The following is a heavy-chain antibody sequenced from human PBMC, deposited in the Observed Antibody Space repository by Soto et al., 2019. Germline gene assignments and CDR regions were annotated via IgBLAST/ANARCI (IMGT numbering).Heavy chain of an antibody. V-gene: IGHV1-58*01. D-gene: IGHD6-6*01. CDR3: AAEIRSSSDSGDY. Sequence: SVKVSCKASGFTFTSSAVQWVRQARGQRLEWIGWIVVGSGNTNYAQKFQERVTITRDMSTSTAYMELSSLRSGDTAVYYCAAEIRSSSDSGDYWGQGTLVTVSS. J-gene: IGHJ4*02. CDR2: IVVGSGNT. CDR1: GFTFTSSA.